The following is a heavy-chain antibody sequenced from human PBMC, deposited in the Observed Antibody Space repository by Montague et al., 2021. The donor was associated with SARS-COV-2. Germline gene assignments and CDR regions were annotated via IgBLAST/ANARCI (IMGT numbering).Heavy chain of an antibody. J-gene: IGHJ4*02. CDR3: ARAGEDYYYDSSGFLY. CDR1: GFSFNRYA. D-gene: IGHD3-22*01. CDR2: ISNSGDTK. V-gene: IGHV3-48*03. Sequence: SLILSCAASGFSFNRYAMNWVRQAPVKGLEWVSYISNSGDTKYYXDSVKGRFTISRDNAKNSLYLQMSSLRAEDTAVYYCARAGEDYYYDSSGFLYWGQGILVTVSS.